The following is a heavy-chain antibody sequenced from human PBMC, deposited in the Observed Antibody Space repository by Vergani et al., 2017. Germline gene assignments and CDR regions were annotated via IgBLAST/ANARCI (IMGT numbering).Heavy chain of an antibody. CDR1: GDSMNTYY. CDR2: IYDSGDT. J-gene: IGHJ6*03. V-gene: IGHV4-59*01. Sequence: QVQLQESGPGLVKPSETLSLTCSVSGDSMNTYYWTWIRQPPGKGLEWIGYIYDSGDTKYNPSLKSRVTMSLDTSKNQFSLNLYSVTAADTAVYYCARETVVTSWDGYRFHYMDVWGKGTTVTVSS. D-gene: IGHD3-16*02. CDR3: ARETVVTSWDGYRFHYMDV.